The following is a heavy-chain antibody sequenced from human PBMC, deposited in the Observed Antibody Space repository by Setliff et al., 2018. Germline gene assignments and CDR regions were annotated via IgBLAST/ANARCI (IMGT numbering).Heavy chain of an antibody. J-gene: IGHJ6*02. V-gene: IGHV4-4*02. D-gene: IGHD6-13*01. CDR2: MYHSGNT. Sequence: PSETLSLTCALSGGSITDRNWWNWVRQPPGKGLEWIGEMYHSGNTYYNPSLKSRVTISVDTSKNQFSLKLTSATAADTAVYYCARVGSSSWLHPDVYYYYGMDVWGQGTTVTVSS. CDR1: GGSITDRNW. CDR3: ARVGSSSWLHPDVYYYYGMDV.